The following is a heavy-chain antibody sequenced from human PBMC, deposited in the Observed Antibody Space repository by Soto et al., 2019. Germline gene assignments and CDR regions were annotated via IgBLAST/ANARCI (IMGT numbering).Heavy chain of an antibody. V-gene: IGHV4-59*08. D-gene: IGHD1-20*01. CDR1: GESITAYY. J-gene: IGHJ4*02. CDR3: ARLNYYFHH. Sequence: QVELQESGPGLVKPSETLSLSCSVSGESITAYYWSWLRQTPGKGLEWIGYIYHAGNTNYNPSLRGRVTMSVDTSRNRFALNLKSVTAADTAIYYRARLNYYFHHWGQGALVTVSS. CDR2: IYHAGNT.